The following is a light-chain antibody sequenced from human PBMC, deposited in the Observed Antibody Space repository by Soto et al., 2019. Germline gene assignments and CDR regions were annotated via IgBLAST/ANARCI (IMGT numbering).Light chain of an antibody. Sequence: DTQMTQSPSSLSVSVGDRVTITCRASQSIASFLHWYQQKPGEAPQLLIYASFNLQSGVPSRFSGSGSGTDFTLTISSLQPEDFAPYYCQQSYSSPYTFGQGTKVEIK. CDR3: QQSYSSPYT. J-gene: IGKJ2*01. CDR2: ASF. V-gene: IGKV1-39*01. CDR1: QSIASF.